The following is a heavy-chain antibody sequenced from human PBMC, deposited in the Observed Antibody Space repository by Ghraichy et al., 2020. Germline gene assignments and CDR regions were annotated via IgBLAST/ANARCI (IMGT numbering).Heavy chain of an antibody. Sequence: LSLTCAASGFTLSFYWMNWVRQAPGKGLEWVANIKQDGSEINYVDSAKGRFTISRDNARNSLYLQMSSLRADDTAVYYCAHSTMSAGFWGQGTLVTVSS. CDR1: GFTLSFYW. J-gene: IGHJ4*02. CDR2: IKQDGSEI. D-gene: IGHD6-13*01. CDR3: AHSTMSAGF. V-gene: IGHV3-7*03.